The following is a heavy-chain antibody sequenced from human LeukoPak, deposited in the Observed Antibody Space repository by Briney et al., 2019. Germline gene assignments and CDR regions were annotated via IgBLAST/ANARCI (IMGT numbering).Heavy chain of an antibody. D-gene: IGHD2-2*01. CDR1: GGTFSSYA. Sequence: SVTVSCKASGGTFSSYAISWVRQAPGQRLEWMGGIIPIFGTANYAQKFQGRVTITADESTSTAYMELSSLRSEDTAVYYCARESWGYCSSTSCYEGQFDYWGQGTLVTVSS. V-gene: IGHV1-69*13. CDR3: ARESWGYCSSTSCYEGQFDY. CDR2: IIPIFGTA. J-gene: IGHJ4*02.